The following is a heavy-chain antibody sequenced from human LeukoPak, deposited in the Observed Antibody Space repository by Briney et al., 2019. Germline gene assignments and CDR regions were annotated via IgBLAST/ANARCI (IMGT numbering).Heavy chain of an antibody. D-gene: IGHD4-23*01. V-gene: IGHV3-33*01. Sequence: GGSLRLSCAASGFTFSSYGMHWVRQAPGKGLEWVAVIWYDGSNKYYADSVKGRFTISRDNSRNTLYLQMNSLRAEDTAVYYCARELTTVAPRDYWGQGTLVTVSS. CDR2: IWYDGSNK. CDR3: ARELTTVAPRDY. CDR1: GFTFSSYG. J-gene: IGHJ4*02.